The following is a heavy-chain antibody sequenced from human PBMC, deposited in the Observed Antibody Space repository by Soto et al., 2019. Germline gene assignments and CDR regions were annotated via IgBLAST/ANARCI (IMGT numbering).Heavy chain of an antibody. CDR1: GFTFSDHY. CDR2: SRNKAHSYST. CDR3: ARFSGSYTLGQDY. J-gene: IGHJ4*02. D-gene: IGHD1-26*01. V-gene: IGHV3-72*01. Sequence: EVQLVESGGGLVQPGGSLRLSCAASGFTFSDHYMDWVRQAPGKGLEWVGRSRNKAHSYSTEYAASVKGRFTISRDESKNSLYLQMNSLKTEDTAVYYCARFSGSYTLGQDYCCQGTLVTVSS.